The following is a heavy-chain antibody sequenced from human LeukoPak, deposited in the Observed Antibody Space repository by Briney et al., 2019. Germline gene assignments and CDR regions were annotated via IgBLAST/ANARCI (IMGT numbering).Heavy chain of an antibody. V-gene: IGHV3-21*01. D-gene: IGHD6-19*01. J-gene: IGHJ3*02. Sequence: GGSLRLSCAASGFTFSSYSMNWVRQAPGKGLEWVSSISSSSYIYYADSVKGRFTISRDNAKNSLYLQMNSLRAEDTAVYYCARGASVVAGNDNAFDIWGQGTMVTVSS. CDR3: ARGASVVAGNDNAFDI. CDR2: ISSSSYI. CDR1: GFTFSSYS.